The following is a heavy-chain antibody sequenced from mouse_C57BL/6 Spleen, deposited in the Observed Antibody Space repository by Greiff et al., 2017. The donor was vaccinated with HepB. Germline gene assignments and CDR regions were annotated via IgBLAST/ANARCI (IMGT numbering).Heavy chain of an antibody. D-gene: IGHD4-1*01. CDR1: GFTFSDYY. J-gene: IGHJ2*01. CDR2: ISNGGGST. Sequence: EVQGVESGGGLVQPGGSLKLSCAASGFTFSDYYMYWVRQTPEKRLEWVAYISNGGGSTYYPDTVKGRFTISRANATHTLYLQMSRLKSEDTAMYYCARINWDGLYFDYWGQGTTLTVSS. CDR3: ARINWDGLYFDY. V-gene: IGHV5-12*01.